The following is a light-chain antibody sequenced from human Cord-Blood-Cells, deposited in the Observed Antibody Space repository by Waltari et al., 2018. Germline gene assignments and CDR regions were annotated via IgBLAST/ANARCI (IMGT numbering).Light chain of an antibody. CDR3: QQYGSSPT. CDR1: QSVSSSY. J-gene: IGKJ2*01. Sequence: EIVLTPSPGTPALFPGDRATLSCRASQSVSSSYLAWYQQEPGQAPRLLIYGASSRATGIPDRFSGSGSETDFTLTISRLEPEDFAVYYCQQYGSSPTFGQGTKLEIK. CDR2: GAS. V-gene: IGKV3-20*01.